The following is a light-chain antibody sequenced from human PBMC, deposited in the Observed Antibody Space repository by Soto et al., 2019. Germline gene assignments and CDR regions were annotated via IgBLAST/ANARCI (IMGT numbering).Light chain of an antibody. CDR1: QSVSNSY. J-gene: IGKJ2*01. Sequence: ETVLTQSPGTLSLSPGERATLSCRTSQSVSNSYLAWYQQKPGQAPRLLIYDASSRAPGIPDRFSGSGSGTDFTLTISRLGPEDFAVYYCQQFGSSLYTFGQGTKLEIK. CDR2: DAS. V-gene: IGKV3-20*01. CDR3: QQFGSSLYT.